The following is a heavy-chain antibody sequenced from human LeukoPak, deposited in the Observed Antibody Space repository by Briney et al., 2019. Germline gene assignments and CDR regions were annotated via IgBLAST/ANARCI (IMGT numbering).Heavy chain of an antibody. D-gene: IGHD6-13*01. J-gene: IGHJ6*03. CDR1: GFTFSSYA. V-gene: IGHV3-30*01. Sequence: PGRSLRLSCAASGFTFSSYAMHWVRQAPGKGLKWVAVISYDESNKYYADSVKGRFTISRDNSKNTLYLQMNSLRAEDTAVYYCAREGIAAAGIYYMDVWGKGTTVTVSS. CDR2: ISYDESNK. CDR3: AREGIAAAGIYYMDV.